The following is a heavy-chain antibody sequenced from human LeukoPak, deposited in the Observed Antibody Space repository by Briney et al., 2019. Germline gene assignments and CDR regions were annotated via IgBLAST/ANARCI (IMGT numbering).Heavy chain of an antibody. J-gene: IGHJ5*01. CDR1: GFTFDDYG. CDR3: AKDRRSEGEYNWFDS. CDR2: ISDVDAPT. Sequence: PGGSLRLSCAASGFTFDDYGMSWVRQAPGKGLEWVSGISDVDAPTYYVDSVKGRFTISRDNSKNTLYLQMNSLRAEDTAVYYCAKDRRSEGEYNWFDSWGQGTRVTVSS. V-gene: IGHV3-23*01. D-gene: IGHD3-16*01.